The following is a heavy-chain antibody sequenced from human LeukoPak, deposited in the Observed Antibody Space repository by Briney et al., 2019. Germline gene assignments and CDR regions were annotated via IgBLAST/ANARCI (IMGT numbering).Heavy chain of an antibody. J-gene: IGHJ5*02. D-gene: IGHD3-10*01. CDR3: ARENYGSGSYLRFGWFDP. V-gene: IGHV1-18*01. CDR2: ISGYSGNT. Sequence: ASVNVSCKASGYSFANFAVNWVRQAPGQGLEWMGWISGYSGNTHSAQRFQGRVTMTTDTSTSTAYMELRSLRFDDTAVYYCARENYGSGSYLRFGWFDPWGQGTLVTVSS. CDR1: GYSFANFA.